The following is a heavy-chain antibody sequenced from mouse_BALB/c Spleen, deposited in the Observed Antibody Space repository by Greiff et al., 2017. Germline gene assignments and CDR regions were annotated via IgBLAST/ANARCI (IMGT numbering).Heavy chain of an antibody. V-gene: IGHV5-12-1*01. Sequence: EVKLVESGGGLVKPGGSLKLSCAASGFAFSSYDMSWVRQTPEKRLEWVAYISSGGGSTYYPDTVKGRFTISRDNAKNTLYLQMSSLKSEDTAIYYCARHGYYFDYWGQGTTLTVSS. D-gene: IGHD2-2*01. CDR3: ARHGYYFDY. CDR1: GFAFSSYD. J-gene: IGHJ2*01. CDR2: ISSGGGST.